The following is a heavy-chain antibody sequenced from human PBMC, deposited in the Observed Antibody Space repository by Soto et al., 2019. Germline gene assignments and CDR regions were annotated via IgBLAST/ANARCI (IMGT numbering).Heavy chain of an antibody. Sequence: QLQLQESGPGLVKPSETLSLTCTVSGGSISSSSYYWGWIRQPPGKGLEWIGSIYYSGSTYYNPSLKSRVTISVDTSKNQFSLKLSSVTAADTAVYYCARHHMVRGVIDWFDPWGQGTLVTVSS. CDR1: GGSISSSSYY. J-gene: IGHJ5*02. CDR3: ARHHMVRGVIDWFDP. D-gene: IGHD3-10*01. CDR2: IYYSGST. V-gene: IGHV4-39*01.